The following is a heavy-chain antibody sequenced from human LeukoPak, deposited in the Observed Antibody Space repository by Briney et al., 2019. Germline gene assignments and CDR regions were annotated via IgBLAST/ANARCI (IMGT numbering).Heavy chain of an antibody. CDR3: ARGNAGYIDY. V-gene: IGHV6-1*01. CDR2: TYYRFKWYS. J-gene: IGHJ4*02. CDR1: GDSVSRNSAA. D-gene: IGHD2-2*02. Sequence: SQTLSLTCAISGDSVSRNSAAWNWIRQSPSRGLEWLGRTYYRFKWYSDYAVSVKSRININPDTSKNQFSLQLNSVTLEDTAVYFCARGNAGYIDYWGQGTLVTVSS.